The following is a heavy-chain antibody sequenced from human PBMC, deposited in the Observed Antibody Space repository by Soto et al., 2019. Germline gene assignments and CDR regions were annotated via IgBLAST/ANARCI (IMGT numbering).Heavy chain of an antibody. CDR3: VKGEYYYDGSGYSPFDY. Sequence: WGSMRLSCGASGFTFISYGVHWVRQAPGKGLEWVAVISHDGSKTNYADSVKGRFTISRDNSKDTVYLQMNSLRAEDTAVYYCVKGEYYYDGSGYSPFDYWGQGRMVTVSS. CDR2: ISHDGSKT. V-gene: IGHV3-30*18. D-gene: IGHD3-22*01. J-gene: IGHJ4*02. CDR1: GFTFISYG.